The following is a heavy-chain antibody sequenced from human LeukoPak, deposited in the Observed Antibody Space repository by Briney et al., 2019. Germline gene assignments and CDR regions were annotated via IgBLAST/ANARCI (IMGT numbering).Heavy chain of an antibody. V-gene: IGHV3-48*04. CDR3: ARDQWLAYYYHGMDV. CDR2: ITADSGTT. D-gene: IGHD6-19*01. J-gene: IGHJ6*02. CDR1: GFTFSTKS. Sequence: GGSLRLSCAVSGFTFSTKSMNWVRQAPGKGLEWVSYITADSGTTYYADSVKGRFTISRDNAENSLYLQMNSLRAEDTAIYYCARDQWLAYYYHGMDVWGQGTTVTVSS.